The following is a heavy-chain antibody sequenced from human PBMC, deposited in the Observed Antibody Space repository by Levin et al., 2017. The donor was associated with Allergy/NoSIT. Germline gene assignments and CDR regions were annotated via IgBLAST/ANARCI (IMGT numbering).Heavy chain of an antibody. CDR1: GFTFSSYA. CDR3: AKVGSSWSLDVTYFDY. J-gene: IGHJ4*02. V-gene: IGHV3-23*01. CDR2: ISGSGGST. D-gene: IGHD6-13*01. Sequence: GGSLRLSCAASGFTFSSYAMSWVRQAPGKGLEWVSAISGSGGSTYYADSVKGRFTISRDNSKNTLYLQMNSLRAEDTAVYYCAKVGSSWSLDVTYFDYWGQGTLVTVSS.